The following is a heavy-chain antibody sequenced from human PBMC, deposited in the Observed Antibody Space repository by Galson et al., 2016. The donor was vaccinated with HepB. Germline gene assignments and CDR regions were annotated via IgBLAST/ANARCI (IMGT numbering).Heavy chain of an antibody. V-gene: IGHV3-66*04. CDR2: IYSGGTI. Sequence: SLRLSCAVSGFTVSNNYMNWVRQAPGKGLEWVSVIYSGGTIYYADSVKARFSISRDNSKNTVFLQMNNLRAEDTAVYYCASHPTSGYWGQGTLVTVSS. D-gene: IGHD2-15*01. CDR3: ASHPTSGY. CDR1: GFTVSNNY. J-gene: IGHJ4*02.